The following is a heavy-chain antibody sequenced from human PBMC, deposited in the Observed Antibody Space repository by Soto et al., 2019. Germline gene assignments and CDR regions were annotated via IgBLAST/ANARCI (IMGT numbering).Heavy chain of an antibody. CDR3: TRGTELVYCTSTSCPGIDV. J-gene: IGHJ6*02. CDR2: IKQDGSQT. Sequence: EVQLVESGGGLVQPGGSLRLSCAASEFTISYYWMSWVRQAPEKGLEWVANIKQDGSQTYYVDSVKGRFTISRDNAKNSLYLEMNSLRAEDTAVYYCTRGTELVYCTSTSCPGIDVWGQGTTVTVSS. CDR1: EFTISYYW. V-gene: IGHV3-7*03. D-gene: IGHD2-2*01.